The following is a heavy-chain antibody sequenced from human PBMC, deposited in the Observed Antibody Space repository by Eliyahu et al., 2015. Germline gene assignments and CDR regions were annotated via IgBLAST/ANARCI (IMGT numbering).Heavy chain of an antibody. J-gene: IGHJ3*02. Sequence: EVQLVESGGGLVKPGGSLRLSCAASGFTFSSYSMNWVRQAPGKGLEWVSSISSSSSYIYYADSVKGRFTISRDNAKNSLYLQMNSLRAEDTAVYYCARNIPTIFGVVIDAFDIWGQGTMVTVSS. D-gene: IGHD3-3*01. CDR3: ARNIPTIFGVVIDAFDI. V-gene: IGHV3-21*01. CDR1: GFTFSSYS. CDR2: ISSSSSYI.